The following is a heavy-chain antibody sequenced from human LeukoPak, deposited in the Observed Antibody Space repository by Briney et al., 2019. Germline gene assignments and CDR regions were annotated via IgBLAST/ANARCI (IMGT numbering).Heavy chain of an antibody. J-gene: IGHJ4*02. Sequence: GASVKVSCKASGYXLTGHSIHWVRQAPGQGLEWMGWMNPNSGGTKYTRKFQGRVTMTRDTSISTAYMELSRLTSDDTAMYYCARDKLGLGELSLYDEWGQGTQVTVSS. V-gene: IGHV1-2*02. D-gene: IGHD3-16*02. CDR3: ARDKLGLGELSLYDE. CDR2: MNPNSGGT. CDR1: GYXLTGHS.